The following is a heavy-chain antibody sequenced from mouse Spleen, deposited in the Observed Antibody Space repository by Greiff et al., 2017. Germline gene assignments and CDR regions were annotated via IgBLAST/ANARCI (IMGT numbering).Heavy chain of an antibody. CDR1: GYTFTDYY. CDR3: ARHKNYVRFAY. CDR2: INPYNGGT. D-gene: IGHD1-1*02. J-gene: IGHJ3*01. V-gene: IGHV1-19*01. Sequence: EVQLQQSGPVLVKPGASVKMSCKASGYTFTDYYMNWVKQSHGKSLEWIGVINPYNGGTSYNQKFKGKATLTVDKSSSTAYMELNSLTSEDSAVYYCARHKNYVRFAYWGQGTLVTVSA.